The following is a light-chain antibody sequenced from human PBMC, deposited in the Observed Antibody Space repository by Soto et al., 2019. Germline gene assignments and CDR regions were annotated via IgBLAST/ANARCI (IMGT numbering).Light chain of an antibody. CDR2: KAS. CDR1: QTISSW. CDR3: QHYNTYPWT. J-gene: IGKJ1*01. Sequence: DIQMTQSPSTLSVSVGDRFTITCRASQTISSWLAWYQQKPGKAPKLLIYKASTLKSGVPSRFSGSGSGTEFTLTISSLQPGDFATYYCQHYNTYPWTFGQGTKVDIK. V-gene: IGKV1-5*03.